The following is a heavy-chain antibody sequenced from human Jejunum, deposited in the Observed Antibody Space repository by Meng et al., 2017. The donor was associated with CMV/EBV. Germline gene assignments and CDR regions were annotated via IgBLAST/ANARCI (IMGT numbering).Heavy chain of an antibody. CDR2: IHDTGST. CDR3: ARGSIFVSFDS. V-gene: IGHV4-30-4*08. Sequence: LEGSGPARLNPSQTRSLPFSVSGGSIGSGYYYGSWIRQPPGKGLEWIGYIHDTGSTYYNPSLKSRVDISLGTSRNHFSLTLSSVTAEDTAVYFCARGSIFVSFDSWGQGTLVTVSS. CDR1: GGSIGSGYYY. J-gene: IGHJ4*02. D-gene: IGHD3-3*01.